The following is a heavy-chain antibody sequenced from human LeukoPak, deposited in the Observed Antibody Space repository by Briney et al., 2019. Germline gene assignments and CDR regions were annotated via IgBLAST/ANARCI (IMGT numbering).Heavy chain of an antibody. Sequence: PSETLSLTCTVPGGSISSYYWSWIRQPAGKGLEWIGRIYTSGNTNYNPSLKSRVTISVDKSKNQFSLKLSSVTAADTAVYYCARDLPGRDWFDPWGQGTLVTVSS. V-gene: IGHV4-4*07. CDR3: ARDLPGRDWFDP. J-gene: IGHJ5*02. CDR2: IYTSGNT. CDR1: GGSISSYY. D-gene: IGHD1-26*01.